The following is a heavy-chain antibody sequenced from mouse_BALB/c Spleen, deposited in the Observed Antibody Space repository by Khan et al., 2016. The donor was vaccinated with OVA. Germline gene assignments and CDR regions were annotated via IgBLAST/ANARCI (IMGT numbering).Heavy chain of an antibody. J-gene: IGHJ4*01. Sequence: QVQLKESGPGLVAPSQSLSITCTISGFSLTNYGVHWVRQPPGKGLEWLVVIWSDGSTSYNSALNSRLIISKDNSKSQVFLKMNSLQTDDTSMYYCARQPYYHYYIMDYWGQGTSVTIPS. CDR1: GFSLTNYG. D-gene: IGHD2-10*01. CDR2: IWSDGST. V-gene: IGHV2-6-1*01. CDR3: ARQPYYHYYIMDY.